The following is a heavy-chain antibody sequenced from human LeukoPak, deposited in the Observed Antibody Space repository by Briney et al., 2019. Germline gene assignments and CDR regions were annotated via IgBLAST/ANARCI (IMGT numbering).Heavy chain of an antibody. V-gene: IGHV3-30-3*01. CDR1: GFTFSSYA. CDR2: ISYDESNK. Sequence: PGGSLRFSCAASGFTFSSYAMHWVRQAPGKGLEWVAVISYDESNKYYADYVKGRLTISRANSKNTLYLQMNSLRAEATAVYYCARERLYSSSWYFYVSRYFDYCGQGTLVSVSS. J-gene: IGHJ4*02. D-gene: IGHD6-13*01. CDR3: ARERLYSSSWYFYVSRYFDY.